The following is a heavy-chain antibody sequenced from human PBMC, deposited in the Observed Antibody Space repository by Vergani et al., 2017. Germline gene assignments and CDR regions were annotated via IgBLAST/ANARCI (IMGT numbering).Heavy chain of an antibody. CDR1: GGSISSSNW. CDR2: IYHSGST. CDR3: ARELKLRYSPFGDYYYYGMDV. V-gene: IGHV4-4*03. Sequence: QVQLQESGPGLVKPPGTLSLTCAVSGGSISSSNWWSWVRPPPGKGLQWIGEIYHSGSTTYNPSLKSRVTISVNKSKNQFSLKLSSVTAADTAVYYCARELKLRYSPFGDYYYYGMDVWGQGTTVTVSS. J-gene: IGHJ6*02. D-gene: IGHD3-9*01.